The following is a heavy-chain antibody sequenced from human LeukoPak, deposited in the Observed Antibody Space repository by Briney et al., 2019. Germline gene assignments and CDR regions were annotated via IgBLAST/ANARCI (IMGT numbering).Heavy chain of an antibody. D-gene: IGHD2-2*01. J-gene: IGHJ4*02. CDR1: GGSISSNF. CDR3: ARGGSRVFDF. CDR2: IYSSGST. V-gene: IGHV4-4*09. Sequence: SETLSLTCTVSGGSISSNFWSWIRHPPGKELEWIGYIYSSGSTSYNPSLKSRVIISVDTSKNQFSLKLTSVTAADTAVYYCARGGSRVFDFWGQGTLVTVSS.